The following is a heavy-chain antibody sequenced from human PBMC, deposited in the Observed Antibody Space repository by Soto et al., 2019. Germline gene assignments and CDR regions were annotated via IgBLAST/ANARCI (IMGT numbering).Heavy chain of an antibody. CDR1: GLTFTYYA. Sequence: ILSCTASGLTFTYYAFSWVRQAPGKGLEWVSAISANGQGIYYADSVRGRFTISRDNSKNTVFLHMDSLRAEDTAVYYCAKDRDYPRDQFHYWGQGTLVTVS. V-gene: IGHV3-23*01. CDR3: AKDRDYPRDQFHY. CDR2: ISANGQGI. D-gene: IGHD2-2*01. J-gene: IGHJ4*02.